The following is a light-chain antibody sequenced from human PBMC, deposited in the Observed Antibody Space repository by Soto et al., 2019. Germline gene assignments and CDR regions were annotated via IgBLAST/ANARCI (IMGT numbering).Light chain of an antibody. CDR3: QQYSVSPLT. CDR2: GAS. J-gene: IGKJ1*01. Sequence: EIVMTQSPATLSVSPGERATLSCRASQSVSSNLAWYQQKPGQAPRLLIYGASTRATGIPDRFSASGSGTDFTLTISRLEPEDFAVYYCQQYSVSPLTFGQGTKVDIK. V-gene: IGKV3-15*01. CDR1: QSVSSN.